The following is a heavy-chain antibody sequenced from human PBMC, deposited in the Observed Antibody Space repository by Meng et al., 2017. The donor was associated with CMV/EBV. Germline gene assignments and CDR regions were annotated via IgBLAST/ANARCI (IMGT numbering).Heavy chain of an antibody. J-gene: IGHJ5*02. CDR2: INPSGGST. D-gene: IGHD6-6*01. V-gene: IGHV1-46*01. CDR1: GYTFTSNY. Sequence: QLQPVQSGAEVKKPGSSVKLSCKASGYTFTSNYMHWVRQAPGQGLEWMGIINPSGGSTSYAQKFQGRVTMTRDTSTSTVYMELSSLRSEDTAVYYCAREEGIAARSDWFDPWGQGTLVTVSS. CDR3: AREEGIAARSDWFDP.